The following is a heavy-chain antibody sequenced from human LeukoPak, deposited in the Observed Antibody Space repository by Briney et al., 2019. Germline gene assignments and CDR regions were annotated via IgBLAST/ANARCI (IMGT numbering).Heavy chain of an antibody. CDR2: IYHSGRA. CDR1: GGSISSGGYS. Sequence: SRTLSLTCAVSGGSISSGGYSWSCIRQPPGMGLEWIGYIYHSGRAYYNPSLKSRVTISVDRSKNQYSLKLSSVTDATAAVYYCARARHWSWFDPWGQGTLVTVSS. J-gene: IGHJ5*02. V-gene: IGHV4-30-2*01. CDR3: ARARHWSWFDP. D-gene: IGHD3-3*01.